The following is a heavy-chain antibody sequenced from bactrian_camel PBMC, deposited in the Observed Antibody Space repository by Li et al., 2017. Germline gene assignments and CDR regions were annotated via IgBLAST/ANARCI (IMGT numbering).Heavy chain of an antibody. J-gene: IGHJ4*01. CDR2: IYWDGSKT. V-gene: IGHV3-2*01. CDR1: GFTFSSYY. D-gene: IGHD6*01. Sequence: HVQLVESGGGLVQPGGSLRLSCVASGFTFSSYYMSWVRQAPGKGLEWVSAIYWDGSKTYYADSVKGRFTISRDNAKNTAYLEMNSLKSEDTALYYCAAGQWYTDEYKYWGQGTQVTVS. CDR3: AAGQWYTDEYKY.